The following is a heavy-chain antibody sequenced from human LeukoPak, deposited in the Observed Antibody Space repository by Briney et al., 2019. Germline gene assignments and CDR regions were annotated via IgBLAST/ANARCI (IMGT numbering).Heavy chain of an antibody. CDR2: INHSGST. CDR3: ARDILGNYFDY. V-gene: IGHV4-34*01. CDR1: GGSFSGYY. Sequence: PSETLSLTCAVYGGSFSGYYWSWIRQPPGKGLEWIGEINHSGSTNYNPSLKSRVTISVDTSKNQFSLKLSSVTAADTAVYYCARDILGNYFDYWGQGTLVTVSS. J-gene: IGHJ4*02. D-gene: IGHD3-9*01.